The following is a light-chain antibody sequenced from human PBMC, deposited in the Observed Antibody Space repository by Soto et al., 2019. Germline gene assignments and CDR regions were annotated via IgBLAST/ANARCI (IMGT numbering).Light chain of an antibody. CDR2: DAS. J-gene: IGKJ5*01. CDR1: QSVSSY. V-gene: IGKV3-11*01. Sequence: EILLTQSPATLSLSPSERATLSCRASQSVSSYLAWYQQKPGQAPRLLIYDASNRATGIPARFSGSGSGTDFTLTISSLEPEDFAVYYCQQRSNWPLTFGQGTRLEIK. CDR3: QQRSNWPLT.